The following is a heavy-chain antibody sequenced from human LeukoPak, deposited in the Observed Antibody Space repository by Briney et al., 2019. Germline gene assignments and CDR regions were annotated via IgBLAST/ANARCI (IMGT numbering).Heavy chain of an antibody. CDR1: GFTFSSYG. CDR2: ISGSGGST. D-gene: IGHD1-26*01. CDR3: ARDEVGATTFDY. J-gene: IGHJ4*02. Sequence: GGSLRLSCAASGFTFSSYGMTWVRQAPGKGLEWVSGISGSGGSTYYADSVKGRFTISRDNSKNTLYLQMNSLRAEDTAVYYCARDEVGATTFDYWSQGTLVTVSS. V-gene: IGHV3-23*01.